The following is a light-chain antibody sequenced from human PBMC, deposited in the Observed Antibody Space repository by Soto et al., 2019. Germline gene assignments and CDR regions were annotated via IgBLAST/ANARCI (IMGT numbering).Light chain of an antibody. CDR1: SSDVGSYNL. CDR2: EGS. V-gene: IGLV2-23*01. CDR3: CSYAGSSSYG. J-gene: IGLJ1*01. Sequence: QSVLTQPASVSGSPGQSITISCTGTSSDVGSYNLVSWYQQDPGKAPKLMIYEGSKRPSGVSNRFSASKSGNTASLTISGLQAEDEADYYCCSYAGSSSYGFGTGTKVTVL.